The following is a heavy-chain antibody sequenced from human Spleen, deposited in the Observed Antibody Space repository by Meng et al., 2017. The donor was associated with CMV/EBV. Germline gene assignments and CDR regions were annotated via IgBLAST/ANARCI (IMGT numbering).Heavy chain of an antibody. CDR1: GGSFSGYY. Sequence: SETLSLTCAVYGGSFSGYYWSWIRQPPGKGLEWIGEINHSGSTNYNPSLKSRVTISVDTSKNQFSLKVNSVTAADTAVYYCARVDVLLWFGEFGTKSPYYYYGMDVWGQGTTVTVS. D-gene: IGHD3-10*01. CDR2: INHSGST. CDR3: ARVDVLLWFGEFGTKSPYYYYGMDV. V-gene: IGHV4-34*01. J-gene: IGHJ6*02.